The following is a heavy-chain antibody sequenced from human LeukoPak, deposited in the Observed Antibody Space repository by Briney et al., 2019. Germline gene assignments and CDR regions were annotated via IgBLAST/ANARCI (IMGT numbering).Heavy chain of an antibody. Sequence: GGSLRLSCAASGFTFSSYGMHWVRQAPGKGLEWVAFIRYDGSNKYYADSVKGRFTISRDNSKNTLYLQMNSLRAEDTAVYYCAKAPPGYSSGWYTPGAYYYYYYMDVWGKGTTVTVSS. CDR1: GFTFSSYG. D-gene: IGHD6-19*01. CDR2: IRYDGSNK. CDR3: AKAPPGYSSGWYTPGAYYYYYYMDV. J-gene: IGHJ6*03. V-gene: IGHV3-30*02.